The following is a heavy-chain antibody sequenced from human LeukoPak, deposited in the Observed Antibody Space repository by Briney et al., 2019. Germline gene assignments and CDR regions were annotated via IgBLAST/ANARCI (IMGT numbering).Heavy chain of an antibody. CDR1: GYTSADFY. J-gene: IGHJ5*01. CDR3: AKGIIWFDS. V-gene: IGHV1-2*02. D-gene: IGHD3-10*01. Sequence: GASAKVSCKSPGYTSADFYMHWVRQAPGQGLEWMGCIHPNSGGTDYEQRFLGRLTMTRDTSISAAYMELSGLTSDDAAVYYCAKGIIWFDSWGQGTLVTVSS. CDR2: IHPNSGGT.